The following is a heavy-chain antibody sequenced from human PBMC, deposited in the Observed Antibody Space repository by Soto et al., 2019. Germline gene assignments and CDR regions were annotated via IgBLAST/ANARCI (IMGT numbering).Heavy chain of an antibody. CDR3: AGSIAAAGIFFDY. V-gene: IGHV4-59*08. CDR1: GGSISSYY. D-gene: IGHD6-13*01. J-gene: IGHJ4*02. CDR2: IYYSGST. Sequence: QVQLQESGPGLVKPSETLSLTCTVSGGSISSYYWSWIRQPPGKGLEWIGYIYYSGSTNYNPSLKSRHNISVDTSKNQFSLKLSSVTAADTAVYYCAGSIAAAGIFFDYWGQGTLVTVSS.